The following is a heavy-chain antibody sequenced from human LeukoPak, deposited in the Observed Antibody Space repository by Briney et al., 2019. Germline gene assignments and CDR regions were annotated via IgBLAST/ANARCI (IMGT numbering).Heavy chain of an antibody. CDR3: ARLNQGAYYYYYGMDV. J-gene: IGHJ6*02. CDR2: IYPGDSDT. Sequence: GESLKISCKGSGYSFTSYWIGWVRQMPGKGLEWMGIIYPGDSDTRYSPSFQGQVTISADKSISTAYLQWSSLKASDTAMYYCARLNQGAYYYYYGMDVWGQGTTVTVSS. V-gene: IGHV5-51*01. CDR1: GYSFTSYW.